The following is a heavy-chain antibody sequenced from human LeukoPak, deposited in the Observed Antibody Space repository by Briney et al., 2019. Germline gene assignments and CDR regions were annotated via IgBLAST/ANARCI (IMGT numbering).Heavy chain of an antibody. CDR1: GYTFTSYY. D-gene: IGHD6-13*01. Sequence: ASVKASCKASGYTFTSYYMHWVRQAPGQGLEWMGIINPSGGSTSYAQKFQGRVTMTRDMSTSTVYMELSSLRAEDTAVYYCARLYLGGDSSSLDYWGQGTLVTVSS. CDR3: ARLYLGGDSSSLDY. J-gene: IGHJ4*02. CDR2: INPSGGST. V-gene: IGHV1-46*01.